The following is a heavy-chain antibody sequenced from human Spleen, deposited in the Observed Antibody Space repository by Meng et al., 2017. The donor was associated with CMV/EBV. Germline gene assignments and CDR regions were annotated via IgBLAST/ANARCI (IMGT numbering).Heavy chain of an antibody. CDR2: ISGSGDVT. CDR3: AKNLKYYYDSSGHDPSAW. Sequence: GESLKISCAASGFTFSNYAMSWVRQAPGKGLEWVSAISGSGDVTYYRDSVKGRFTISRDNSKNTLYLQMNSLRVEDTAVYYCAKNLKYYYDSSGHDPSAWWGQGTLVTVSS. J-gene: IGHJ4*02. V-gene: IGHV3-23*01. CDR1: GFTFSNYA. D-gene: IGHD3-22*01.